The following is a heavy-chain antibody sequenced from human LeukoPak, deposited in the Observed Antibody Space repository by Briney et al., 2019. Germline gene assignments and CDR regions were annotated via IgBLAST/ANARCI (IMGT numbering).Heavy chain of an antibody. CDR2: ITSSSSHI. V-gene: IGHV3-21*01. J-gene: IGHJ4*02. D-gene: IGHD3-9*01. CDR1: GFTFSSYS. Sequence: GGSLRLSCAASGFTFSSYSMNWVRQAPGKGLECVSSITSSSSHIYYADSVKGRFTISRDNAKNSLYLQMNSLRAEDTAVYYCARVRLVTDYWGQGTLVTVSS. CDR3: ARVRLVTDY.